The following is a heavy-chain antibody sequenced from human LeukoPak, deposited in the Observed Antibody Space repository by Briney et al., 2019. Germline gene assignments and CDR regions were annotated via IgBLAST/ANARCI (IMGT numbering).Heavy chain of an antibody. J-gene: IGHJ3*02. CDR2: INTDGSST. D-gene: IGHD5-24*01. CDR3: AREFRDGYNSHDAFDI. CDR1: GFTFSSYW. V-gene: IGHV3-74*01. Sequence: GGSLRLSCAASGFTFSSYWMHWVRQAPGKGLVWVSRINTDGSSTSYADSVKGRFTISRDNAKNTLYLQMNSLRAEDTAVYYCAREFRDGYNSHDAFDIWGQGTMVTVSS.